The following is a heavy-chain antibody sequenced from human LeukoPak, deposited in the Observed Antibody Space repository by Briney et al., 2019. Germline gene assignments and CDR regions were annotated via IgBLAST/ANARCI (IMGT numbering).Heavy chain of an antibody. CDR2: ISSSGSTI. Sequence: GGSLRLSCAASGFTFSDYYMSWIRQAPGKGLEWVSYISSSGSTIYYADSVKGRFTISRDNAKNSLYLQMNSLRAGDTAVYYCARFTGLLYYYYGMDVWGQGTTVTVSS. J-gene: IGHJ6*02. CDR3: ARFTGLLYYYYGMDV. V-gene: IGHV3-11*01. CDR1: GFTFSDYY. D-gene: IGHD3-10*01.